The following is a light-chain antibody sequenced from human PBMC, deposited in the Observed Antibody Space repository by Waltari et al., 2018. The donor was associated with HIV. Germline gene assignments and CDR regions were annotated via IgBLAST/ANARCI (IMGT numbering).Light chain of an antibody. J-gene: IGLJ2*01. CDR3: AAWDDSLNGHVL. V-gene: IGLV1-44*01. CDR2: NNN. CDR1: SPIIGSNP. Sequence: QSALPPPPSASGTPAQRVTFHCFGSSPIIGSNPVDWYQKLPGPAPRLLIYNNNQRPSGVPGRFSGSKSGTSASLAISGLQSEDEADYYCAAWDDSLNGHVLFGGGTKLTVL.